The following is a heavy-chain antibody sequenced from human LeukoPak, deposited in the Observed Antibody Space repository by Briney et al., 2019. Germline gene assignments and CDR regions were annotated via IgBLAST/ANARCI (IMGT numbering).Heavy chain of an antibody. V-gene: IGHV1-2*02. Sequence: ASVKVSCNASGYTFTAYYFHWVRQAPGQGLEWMGWINPNTAGTNYAQKFLGGVPLNWDTSISRAYMELTRLTSDDTAVYYCATSAGDYRAGHYYYMGVWGKGTSVTVSS. CDR1: GYTFTAYY. CDR3: ATSAGDYRAGHYYYMGV. D-gene: IGHD4-11*01. CDR2: INPNTAGT. J-gene: IGHJ6*03.